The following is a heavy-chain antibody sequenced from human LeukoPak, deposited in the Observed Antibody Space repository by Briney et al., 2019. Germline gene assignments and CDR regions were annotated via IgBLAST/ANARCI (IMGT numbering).Heavy chain of an antibody. Sequence: GGSLRLSCAASGFTFSSYSMNWVRQAPGKGLEWVSYISSSSSTIFYADSVKGRFTISRDNAKSSLYLQMNSLRDDDTAVYYCAKDSGGYYFDYWGQGTLVTVSS. CDR2: ISSSSSTI. CDR3: AKDSGGYYFDY. CDR1: GFTFSSYS. V-gene: IGHV3-48*02. D-gene: IGHD6-19*01. J-gene: IGHJ4*02.